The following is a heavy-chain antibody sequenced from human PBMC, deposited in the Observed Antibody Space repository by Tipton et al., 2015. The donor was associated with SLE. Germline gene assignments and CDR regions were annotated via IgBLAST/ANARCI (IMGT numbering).Heavy chain of an antibody. CDR2: LRSKASVGTT. D-gene: IGHD2-21*01. CDR1: GFRFSTYT. V-gene: IGHV3-15*01. Sequence: QLVQSGGGLVKPGGSLRLAGTASGFRFSTYTMNWVRRAPGKGLEWVGRLRSKASVGTTDYAAHVKGRFIISRDDLKNTLFLQMNSLKTEDTDVYSCVRDDCYNNERGAWDYFDYWGQGTLVTVSS. CDR3: VRDDCYNNERGAWDYFDY. J-gene: IGHJ4*02.